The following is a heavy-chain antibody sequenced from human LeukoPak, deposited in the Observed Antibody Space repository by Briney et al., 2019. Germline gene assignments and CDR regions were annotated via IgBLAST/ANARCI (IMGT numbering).Heavy chain of an antibody. Sequence: SETLSLTCTVSGYSISSGYYWGWIRQPPGKGLEWIGSIYHSGSTYYNPSLKSRVTISVDTSKNQFSLKLSSVTAADTAVYYCARAEGYYGSGSYDWFDPWGQGTLVTVSS. D-gene: IGHD3-10*01. CDR1: GYSISSGYY. J-gene: IGHJ5*02. CDR2: IYHSGST. CDR3: ARAEGYYGSGSYDWFDP. V-gene: IGHV4-38-2*02.